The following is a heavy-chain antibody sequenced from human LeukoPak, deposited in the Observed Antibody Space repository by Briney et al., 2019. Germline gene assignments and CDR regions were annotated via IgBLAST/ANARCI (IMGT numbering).Heavy chain of an antibody. V-gene: IGHV4-4*02. Sequence: ASETLSLTCAVSGGSITTTNWWSWVRQPPGKGLEWIGEVHLSGATNYNPSLESRVSMSIDKSKNHLSLEVTSVTAADTAIYYCTRESGAFSPFGFWGQGTLPTVSS. CDR1: GGSITTTNW. CDR2: VHLSGAT. CDR3: TRESGAFSPFGF. J-gene: IGHJ4*02. D-gene: IGHD1-26*01.